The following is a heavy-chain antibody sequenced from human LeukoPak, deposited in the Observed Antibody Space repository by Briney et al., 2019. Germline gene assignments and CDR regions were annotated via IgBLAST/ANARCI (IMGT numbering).Heavy chain of an antibody. CDR1: GGSISSYY. CDR2: IYYSGST. J-gene: IGHJ4*02. V-gene: IGHV4-59*01. Sequence: SETLSLTCTVSGGSISSYYWSWIRQPPGKGLEWIGYIYYSGSTNYNPSLKSRVTISVDTSKNQFSLKLSSVTAADTAVYYCARGERSGDFWSGYYLNWGQGTLVTVPS. D-gene: IGHD3-3*01. CDR3: ARGERSGDFWSGYYLN.